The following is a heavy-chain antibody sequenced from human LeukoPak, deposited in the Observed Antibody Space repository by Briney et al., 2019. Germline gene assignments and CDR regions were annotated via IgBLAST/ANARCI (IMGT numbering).Heavy chain of an antibody. J-gene: IGHJ4*02. Sequence: ASVKVSCKASGYTFNRYGISWVRQAPGQGLEWLGWISAYNGNTNYAQKLQGRVTMTTDTSTRTAYMELRSLRSDDTAVYYCAGSPDYDSSGYYSYFDYWGQGTLVTVSS. CDR3: AGSPDYDSSGYYSYFDY. D-gene: IGHD3-22*01. CDR2: ISAYNGNT. V-gene: IGHV1-18*01. CDR1: GYTFNRYG.